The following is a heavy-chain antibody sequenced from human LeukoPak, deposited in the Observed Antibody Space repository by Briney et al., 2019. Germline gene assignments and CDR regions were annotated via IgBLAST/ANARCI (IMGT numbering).Heavy chain of an antibody. J-gene: IGHJ4*02. CDR3: ARLIAAAGYYFDY. D-gene: IGHD6-13*01. Sequence: SETLSLTCTVSGGSISSYYWSWIRQPPEKGLEWIGYIYYSGSTNYSPSLKSRVTISVDTSKNQFSLRLSSVTAADTAVYYCARLIAAAGYYFDYWGQGTLVTVSS. V-gene: IGHV4-59*12. CDR2: IYYSGST. CDR1: GGSISSYY.